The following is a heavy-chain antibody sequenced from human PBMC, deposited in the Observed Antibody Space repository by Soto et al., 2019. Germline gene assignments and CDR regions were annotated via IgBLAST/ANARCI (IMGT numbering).Heavy chain of an antibody. V-gene: IGHV4-59*01. Sequence: PSETLSLTCTVSGGSMDDFYWSWIRQPPGKGLEWMGYIYFTGPTNYTPSLKSRVTLSVDASKNQFYLRLTSVSAADTGVYYCARTTYGSGYSWFDPWGQGTLVTVSS. CDR1: GGSMDDFY. CDR2: IYFTGPT. CDR3: ARTTYGSGYSWFDP. D-gene: IGHD3-10*01. J-gene: IGHJ5*02.